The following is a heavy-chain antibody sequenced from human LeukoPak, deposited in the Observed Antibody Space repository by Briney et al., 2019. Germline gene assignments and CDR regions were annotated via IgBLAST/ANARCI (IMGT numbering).Heavy chain of an antibody. CDR2: IYWNDDK. J-gene: IGHJ5*02. V-gene: IGHV2-5*01. D-gene: IGHD6-13*01. Sequence: SGPTLVNPTQTLTLTCTFSGFSLSTSGVGVGWIRQPPGKALEWLALIYWNDDKRYSPSLKSRLTITKDTSKNQVVLTMTNMDPVDTATYYCAHRKPQLIAAAAYNWFDPWGQGTLVTVSS. CDR3: AHRKPQLIAAAAYNWFDP. CDR1: GFSLSTSGVG.